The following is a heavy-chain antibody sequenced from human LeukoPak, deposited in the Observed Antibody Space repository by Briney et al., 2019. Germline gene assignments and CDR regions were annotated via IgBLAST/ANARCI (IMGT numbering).Heavy chain of an antibody. CDR1: GASINSYY. Sequence: PSETLSLTCTVSGASINSYYWSWIRQHPGKGLEWIGYIYYSGSTYYNPSLKSRVTISVDTSKNQFSLKLSSVTAADTAVYYCARDGPDYYGSGSHHRGFDYWGQGTLVTVSS. D-gene: IGHD3-10*01. CDR2: IYYSGST. J-gene: IGHJ4*02. CDR3: ARDGPDYYGSGSHHRGFDY. V-gene: IGHV4-59*06.